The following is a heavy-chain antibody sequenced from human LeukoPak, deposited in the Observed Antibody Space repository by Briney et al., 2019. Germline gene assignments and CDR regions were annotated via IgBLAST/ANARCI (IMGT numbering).Heavy chain of an antibody. D-gene: IGHD6-13*01. CDR2: ISGSGGST. J-gene: IGHJ4*02. Sequence: GGSLRLSCVASGFSFDDYGMSWFRQAPGKGLEWVSAISGSGGSTYYADSVKGRFTISRDNSKNTLYLQMNSLRAEDTAVYYCAKGAQQLATSYFDYWGQGTLVTVSS. CDR1: GFSFDDYG. CDR3: AKGAQQLATSYFDY. V-gene: IGHV3-23*01.